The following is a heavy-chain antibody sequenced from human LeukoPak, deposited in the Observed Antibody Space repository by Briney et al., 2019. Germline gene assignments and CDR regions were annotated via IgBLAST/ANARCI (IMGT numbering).Heavy chain of an antibody. Sequence: GGSLRLSCAASGFTFDDYAMHWVRQAPGKGLEWVSGISWNSGSIDYADSVKGRFTISRDNAKNSLYLQMNSLRAEDTALYYCAKDFSVYHYDSRVLDYWGQGTLVTASS. CDR1: GFTFDDYA. D-gene: IGHD3-22*01. V-gene: IGHV3-9*01. J-gene: IGHJ4*02. CDR2: ISWNSGSI. CDR3: AKDFSVYHYDSRVLDY.